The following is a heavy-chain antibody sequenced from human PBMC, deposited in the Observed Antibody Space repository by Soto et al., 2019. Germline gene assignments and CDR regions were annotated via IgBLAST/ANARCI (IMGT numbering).Heavy chain of an antibody. Sequence: GGSLRLSCAASGFTFSSYGMHWVRQAPGKGLEWVAVIWYDGSNKYYADSVKGRFTISRDNSKNTLYLQMNSLRAEDTAVYYCAREAGDFWSGYYFIDYGNYYFDYWGQGTLVTVSS. J-gene: IGHJ4*02. D-gene: IGHD3-3*01. CDR1: GFTFSSYG. V-gene: IGHV3-33*01. CDR3: AREAGDFWSGYYFIDYGNYYFDY. CDR2: IWYDGSNK.